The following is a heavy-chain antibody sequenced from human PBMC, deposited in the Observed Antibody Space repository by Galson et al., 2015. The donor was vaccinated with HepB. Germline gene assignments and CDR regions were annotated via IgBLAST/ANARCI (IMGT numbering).Heavy chain of an antibody. CDR1: GFPLSFYG. J-gene: IGHJ6*02. CDR3: ARDPLYDDSGSYFGLDV. Sequence: SLRLSCAASGFPLSFYGVHWVRQAPGKGLVWVSGINDNGSATNYADCAKGRFTISRDNAKTTVYLQMNSLRAEDTAVYYCARDPLYDDSGSYFGLDVWGQGITVTVSS. V-gene: IGHV3-74*01. D-gene: IGHD6-19*01. CDR2: INDNGSAT.